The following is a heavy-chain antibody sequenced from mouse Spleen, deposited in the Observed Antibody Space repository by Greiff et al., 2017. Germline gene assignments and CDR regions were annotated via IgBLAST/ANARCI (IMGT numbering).Heavy chain of an antibody. J-gene: IGHJ3*01. D-gene: IGHD4-1*01. CDR1: GYTFTDYE. V-gene: IGHV1-15*01. CDR2: IDPETGGT. CDR3: TRDGTGGFAY. Sequence: QVQLQQSGAELVRPGASVTLSCKASGYTFTDYEMHWVKQTPVHGLEWIGAIDPETGGTAYNQKFKGKAILTADKSSSTAYMELRSLTSEDSAVYYCTRDGTGGFAYWGQGTLVTVSA.